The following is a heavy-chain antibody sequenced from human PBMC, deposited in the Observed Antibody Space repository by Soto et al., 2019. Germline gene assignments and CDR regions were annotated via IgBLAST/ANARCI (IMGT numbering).Heavy chain of an antibody. CDR2: ISTYNGNT. J-gene: IGHJ4*01. V-gene: IGHV1-18*01. Sequence: GASVKVSCKASGYTFTSYGISWVRQAPGQGLEWMGWISTYNGNTNYAQKLQGRVTMTTDTSTSTAYMELRSLRSDDTAVYYCARDLGEVGYCSSTSCYVALLYYWG. CDR1: GYTFTSYG. D-gene: IGHD2-2*01. CDR3: ARDLGEVGYCSSTSCYVALLYY.